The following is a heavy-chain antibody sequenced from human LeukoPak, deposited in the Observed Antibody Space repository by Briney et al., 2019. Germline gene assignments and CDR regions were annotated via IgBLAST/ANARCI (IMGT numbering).Heavy chain of an antibody. CDR2: IYSGGST. J-gene: IGHJ4*02. Sequence: GGSLRLSCAASGFTFSSYAMSWVRQAPGKGLEWVSVIYSGGSTYYADSVKGRFTISRDNSKNTLYLQMNSLRAEDTAVYYCARDSLAPPYYYGSGSPAFDYWGQGTLVTVSS. CDR3: ARDSLAPPYYYGSGSPAFDY. CDR1: GFTFSSYA. V-gene: IGHV3-66*01. D-gene: IGHD3-10*01.